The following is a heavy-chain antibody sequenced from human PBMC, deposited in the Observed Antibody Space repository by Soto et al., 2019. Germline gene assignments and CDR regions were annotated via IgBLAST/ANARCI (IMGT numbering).Heavy chain of an antibody. CDR3: ARTNTYYYDSSGYYYLFDY. D-gene: IGHD3-22*01. Sequence: SETVSLTCAVYGGSFSGYYWSWIRQPPGKGLEWIGEINHSGSTNYNPSLKSRVTISVDTSKNQFSLKLSSVTAADTAVYYCARTNTYYYDSSGYYYLFDYWGQGTLVTVSS. V-gene: IGHV4-34*01. J-gene: IGHJ4*02. CDR2: INHSGST. CDR1: GGSFSGYY.